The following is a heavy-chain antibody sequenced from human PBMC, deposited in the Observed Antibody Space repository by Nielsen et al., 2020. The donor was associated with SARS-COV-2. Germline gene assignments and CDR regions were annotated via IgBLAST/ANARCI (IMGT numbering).Heavy chain of an antibody. CDR3: AREQSFCGVDCYSYFDF. J-gene: IGHJ4*02. D-gene: IGHD2-21*02. Sequence: ASVKVSCNASAYTFTNYAMNWVRQAPGQGLEWMGWISTDSGNPTYAQGFTGRFVFSLDTSVTTTYLQISNLKAEDTAVYYCAREQSFCGVDCYSYFDFCGQGALVTVSS. V-gene: IGHV7-4-1*02. CDR2: ISTDSGNP. CDR1: AYTFTNYA.